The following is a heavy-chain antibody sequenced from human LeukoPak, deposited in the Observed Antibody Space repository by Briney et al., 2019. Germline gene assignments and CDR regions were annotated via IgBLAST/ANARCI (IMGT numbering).Heavy chain of an antibody. Sequence: GGSLRLSCAASRFTFNSYAMSWVRQAPGKGLEWVSVIGGSNGITFYVGSVKGRLTISRDNSKDTLYLQMNSLRAEDTAVYYCARNENSGWGYFDYWGQGTLVTVSS. V-gene: IGHV3-23*01. CDR1: RFTFNSYA. J-gene: IGHJ4*02. CDR3: ARNENSGWGYFDY. D-gene: IGHD5-12*01. CDR2: IGGSNGIT.